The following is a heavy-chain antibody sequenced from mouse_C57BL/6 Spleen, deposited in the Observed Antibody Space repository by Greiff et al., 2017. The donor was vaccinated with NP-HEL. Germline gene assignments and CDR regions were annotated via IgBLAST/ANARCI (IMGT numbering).Heavy chain of an antibody. Sequence: QVQLQHSGAELVRPGTSVKVSCKASGYAFTNYLIEWVKQRPGQGLEWIGVINPGSGGTNYNEKFKGKATLTADKSSSTAYMQLSSLTSEDSAVYFCAREGSSYDFDVWGTGTTVTVSS. CDR1: GYAFTNYL. CDR3: AREGSSYDFDV. V-gene: IGHV1-54*01. CDR2: INPGSGGT. D-gene: IGHD1-1*01. J-gene: IGHJ1*03.